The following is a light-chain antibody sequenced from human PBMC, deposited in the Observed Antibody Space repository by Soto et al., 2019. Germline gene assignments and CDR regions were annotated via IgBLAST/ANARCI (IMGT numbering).Light chain of an antibody. J-gene: IGLJ1*01. CDR3: QSYDSSLSGYV. CDR2: GNS. Sequence: QSVLTQPPSVSGAPGQRDTISCTGSSSNIGAGYDVHWYQQLPGTAPKLLIYGNSNRPSGVPDRFSGSKSGTSASLAITGLQAEDEAGYYCQSYDSSLSGYVFGTGTKVTVL. V-gene: IGLV1-40*01. CDR1: SSNIGAGYD.